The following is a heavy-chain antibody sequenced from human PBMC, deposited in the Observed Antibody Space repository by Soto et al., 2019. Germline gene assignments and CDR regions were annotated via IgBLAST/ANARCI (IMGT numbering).Heavy chain of an antibody. J-gene: IGHJ4*02. Sequence: QVQLQQWGAGLLKPSETLSLTCAVYGGSFSGYYWSWIRQPPGKGLEWIGEINHSGSTNYNPSLKSRVTISVDTSKNQFSLKLSSVTAADTAVYYCARSSVRYSRSWGRLDYWGQGTLVTVSS. CDR3: ARSSVRYSRSWGRLDY. V-gene: IGHV4-34*01. CDR2: INHSGST. D-gene: IGHD6-13*01. CDR1: GGSFSGYY.